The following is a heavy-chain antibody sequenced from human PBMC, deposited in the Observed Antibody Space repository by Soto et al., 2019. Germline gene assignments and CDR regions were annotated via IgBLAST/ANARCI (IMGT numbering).Heavy chain of an antibody. V-gene: IGHV3-23*01. Sequence: PVGSLRLSCEASGFTFSSFAMSWVRQTPGKGLEWISGISGGGGGSYYADSVKGRFTISRDNSKNTLYLQMNSLRVEDTALYYCAKDQLTAGRDYYYYYGMDVWGRGTTVTVSS. CDR2: ISGGGGGS. D-gene: IGHD6-6*01. CDR1: GFTFSSFA. CDR3: AKDQLTAGRDYYYYYGMDV. J-gene: IGHJ6*02.